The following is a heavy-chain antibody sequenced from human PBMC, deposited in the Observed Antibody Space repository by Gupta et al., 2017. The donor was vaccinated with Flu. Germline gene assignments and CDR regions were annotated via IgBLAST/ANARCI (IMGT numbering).Heavy chain of an antibody. D-gene: IGHD7-27*01. J-gene: IGHJ3*02. V-gene: IGHV3-74*01. Sequence: GRQATGRVLVWVLHHNTYGGSTNYADYVRSRFTISRDKAKNTLYLQMNSLRAEDTSMDYCARSWGAPDSFDIWGQGTMVTVSS. CDR3: ARSWGAPDSFDI. CDR2: HNTYGGST.